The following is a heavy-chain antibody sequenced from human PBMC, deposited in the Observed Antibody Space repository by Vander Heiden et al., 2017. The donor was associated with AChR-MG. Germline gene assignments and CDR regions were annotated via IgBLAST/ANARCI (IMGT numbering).Heavy chain of an antibody. D-gene: IGHD3-22*01. J-gene: IGHJ4*02. Sequence: QVQLVQSGAEVKKPGSSVKVSCKASGGTFSSHAISWVRQAPGQGLEWMGGIIPIFGTANYAQKFQGRVTITADESTSTAYMELSSLRSEDTAVYYCAREAPNYYDSSGYYYERLYYFDYWGQGTLVTVSS. CDR1: GGTFSSHA. CDR3: AREAPNYYDSSGYYYERLYYFDY. CDR2: IIPIFGTA. V-gene: IGHV1-69*01.